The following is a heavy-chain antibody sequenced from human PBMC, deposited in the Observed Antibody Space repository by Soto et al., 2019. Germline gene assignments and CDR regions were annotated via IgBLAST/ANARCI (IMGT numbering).Heavy chain of an antibody. D-gene: IGHD3-9*01. Sequence: GASVKVSCKASGYIFTGYHIHWVRQAPGRGLEWMGWINPNSGDTEYAQNFQGRVTMPRDTSFNLVYMEMSGLMSDDTAVYYCARDARGTRGFDEMDIWGQGTTVTVSS. CDR2: INPNSGDT. CDR3: ARDARGTRGFDEMDI. V-gene: IGHV1-2*02. J-gene: IGHJ6*02. CDR1: GYIFTGYH.